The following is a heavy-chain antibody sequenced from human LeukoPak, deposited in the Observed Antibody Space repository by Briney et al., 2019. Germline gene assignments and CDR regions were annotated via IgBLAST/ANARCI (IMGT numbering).Heavy chain of an antibody. CDR2: INPNSGGT. J-gene: IGHJ4*02. CDR3: ARGTIYYYDSSGYYYFDY. CDR1: GYTFTGYY. D-gene: IGHD3-22*01. Sequence: ASVKVSCKASGYTFTGYYMHWVRQAPGQGLEWMGRINPNSGGTNYAQKFQGRVTMTRDTSISTAYMELSRLRSDDTAVYYCARGTIYYYDSSGYYYFDYWGQGTPVTVSS. V-gene: IGHV1-2*06.